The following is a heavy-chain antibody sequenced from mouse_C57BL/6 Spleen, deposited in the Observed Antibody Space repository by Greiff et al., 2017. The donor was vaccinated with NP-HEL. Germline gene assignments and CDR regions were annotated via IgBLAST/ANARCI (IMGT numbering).Heavy chain of an antibody. CDR3: ARRYGSSYWYFDV. D-gene: IGHD1-1*01. V-gene: IGHV1-26*01. J-gene: IGHJ1*03. CDR2: INPNNGGT. CDR1: GYTFTDYY. Sequence: VQLKQSGPELVKPGASVKISCKASGYTFTDYYMNWVKQSHGKSLEWIGDINPNNGGTSYNQKFKGKATLTVDKSSSTAYMELRSLTSEDSAVYYCARRYGSSYWYFDVWGTGTTVTVSS.